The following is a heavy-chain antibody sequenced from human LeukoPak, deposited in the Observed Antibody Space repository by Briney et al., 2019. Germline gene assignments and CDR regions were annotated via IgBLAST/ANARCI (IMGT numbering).Heavy chain of an antibody. V-gene: IGHV4-4*07. CDR2: IYTSGST. D-gene: IGHD5-12*01. CDR1: GGSISSYY. J-gene: IGHJ5*02. Sequence: KPSETLSLTCTVSGGSISSYYWRWLRPPAGKGLEWIGRIYTSGSTNYNPSLKSRVTMSVDTSKKQFSLNLNSVTAADTAVYYCARGGYMSNWFEHWGQGTPVTVSS. CDR3: ARGGYMSNWFEH.